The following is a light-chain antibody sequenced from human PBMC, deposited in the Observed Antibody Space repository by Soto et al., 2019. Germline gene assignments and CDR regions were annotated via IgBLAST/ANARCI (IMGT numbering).Light chain of an antibody. CDR2: ADN. J-gene: IGLJ1*01. V-gene: IGLV1-40*01. CDR1: SSSIGANSG. CDR3: QTYDSGLGGYV. Sequence: QSVLTQPPLVSGAPGQRVTISCTGSSSSIGANSGVHWYQLLPGTAPKLLLFADNNRPSGVPDRFSGSRSGTSASLAIAGLQAEDEADYYCQTYDSGLGGYVFGTGTKLTVL.